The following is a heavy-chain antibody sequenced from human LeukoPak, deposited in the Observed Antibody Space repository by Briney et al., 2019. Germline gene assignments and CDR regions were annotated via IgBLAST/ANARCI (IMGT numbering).Heavy chain of an antibody. CDR1: GFTFSSYW. CDR3: ALMVRGVMIDY. J-gene: IGHJ4*02. Sequence: GGXLRLSCAVSGFTFSSYWMSWVRQAPGKGLEWVANIKQDGSEKYYVDSVKGRFTISRDNAKNSLYLQMNSLRAEDTAVYYCALMVRGVMIDYWGQGTLVTVSS. D-gene: IGHD3-10*01. V-gene: IGHV3-7*01. CDR2: IKQDGSEK.